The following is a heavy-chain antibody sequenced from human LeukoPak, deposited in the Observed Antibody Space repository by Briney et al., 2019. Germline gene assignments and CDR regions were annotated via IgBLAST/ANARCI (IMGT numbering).Heavy chain of an antibody. J-gene: IGHJ4*02. Sequence: SETLSLTCTVSGGSISSYYWSWIRQPPGKGLEWIGYIYYSGSTNYNPSLKSRVTISVDTSKNQFSLKLSSVTAADTAVYYCARLTYYYDSSGYPFDYWGQGTLVTVSS. CDR3: ARLTYYYDSSGYPFDY. CDR1: GGSISSYY. V-gene: IGHV4-59*01. CDR2: IYYSGST. D-gene: IGHD3-22*01.